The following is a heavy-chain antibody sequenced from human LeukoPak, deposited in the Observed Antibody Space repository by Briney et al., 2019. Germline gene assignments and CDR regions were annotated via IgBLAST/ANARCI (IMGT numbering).Heavy chain of an antibody. D-gene: IGHD6-13*01. J-gene: IGHJ4*02. V-gene: IGHV3-74*01. CDR3: ARRGDSSNWYSGYFDY. Sequence: PGGSLRLSCAAAGFTLSIYCIHWVRQAPGKGPVWVSRIKSDGSSTRFADSVQGRFTISRDNGKNTLYLQMNSLRAEDTAVYYCARRGDSSNWYSGYFDYWGQGALVTVSS. CDR2: IKSDGSST. CDR1: GFTLSIYC.